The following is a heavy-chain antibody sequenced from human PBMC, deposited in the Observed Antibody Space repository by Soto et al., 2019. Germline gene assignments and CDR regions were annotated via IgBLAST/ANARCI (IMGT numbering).Heavy chain of an antibody. Sequence: SETLSLTCTVPGGSISSGGYYWSWIRQHPGKGLEWIGYIYYSGSTYYNPSLKSRVTISVDTSKNQFSLKLSSVTAADTAVYYCARVGVVAATTVYYFDYWGQGTLVTVSS. CDR3: ARVGVVAATTVYYFDY. V-gene: IGHV4-31*03. CDR1: GGSISSGGYY. J-gene: IGHJ4*02. D-gene: IGHD2-15*01. CDR2: IYYSGST.